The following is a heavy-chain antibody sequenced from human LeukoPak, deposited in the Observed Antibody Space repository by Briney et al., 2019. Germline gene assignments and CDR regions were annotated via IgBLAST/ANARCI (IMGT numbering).Heavy chain of an antibody. CDR3: ARAVKKWLVRYYYYYMDV. CDR1: GGTFSSYA. Sequence: GASVKVSCKASGGTFSSYAISWVRQAPGQGLEWMGWINPNSGGTNYAQKFQGRVTMTRDTSISTAYMELSRLRSDDTAVYYCARAVKKWLVRYYYYYMDVWGKGTTVTVSS. V-gene: IGHV1-2*02. J-gene: IGHJ6*03. D-gene: IGHD6-19*01. CDR2: INPNSGGT.